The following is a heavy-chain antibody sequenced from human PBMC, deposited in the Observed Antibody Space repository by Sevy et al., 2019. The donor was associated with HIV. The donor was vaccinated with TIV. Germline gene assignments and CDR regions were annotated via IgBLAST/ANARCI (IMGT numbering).Heavy chain of an antibody. J-gene: IGHJ4*02. D-gene: IGHD3-22*01. CDR2: VYHTGST. Sequence: SETLSLTCAVSGVSVSSDTYYWSWIRQPPGKGLEWIGYVYHTGSTNYSPSFKSRVTISVDTSKNHFSLRLFSVAAAETAVYYCAREPYFFDKSGYYWDYWGQGALVTVSS. CDR1: GVSVSSDTYY. CDR3: AREPYFFDKSGYYWDY. V-gene: IGHV4-61*01.